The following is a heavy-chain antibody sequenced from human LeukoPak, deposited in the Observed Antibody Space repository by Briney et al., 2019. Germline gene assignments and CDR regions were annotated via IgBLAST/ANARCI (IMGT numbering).Heavy chain of an antibody. V-gene: IGHV4-34*01. CDR3: ASGVRYYYDSSGYYPICY. CDR1: GGSFSGYY. J-gene: IGHJ4*02. D-gene: IGHD3-22*01. Sequence: SETLSLTCAVYGGSFSGYYWSWIRQPPGKGLEWIGEINHSGSTNYNPSLKSRVTISVDKSKNQFSLKLSSVTAADTAVYYCASGVRYYYDSSGYYPICYWGQGTLVTVSS. CDR2: INHSGST.